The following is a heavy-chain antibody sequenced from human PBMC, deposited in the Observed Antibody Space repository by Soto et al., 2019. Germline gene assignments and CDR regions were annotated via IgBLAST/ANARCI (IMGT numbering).Heavy chain of an antibody. CDR3: ARDGDYGSGESSFWGFDI. V-gene: IGHV4-4*02. CDR2: THHSGNT. J-gene: IGHJ3*02. Sequence: QVQLQESGPGLVIPSGTLSLTCAVSGASISSSQWWTWVRQPPGKGLEWIGETHHSGNTHYNPSRKDRVXXXLXXSNNQISLKLTSVTAADTAVYYCARDGDYGSGESSFWGFDIRGKGTMVIVSS. D-gene: IGHD3-10*01. CDR1: GASISSSQW.